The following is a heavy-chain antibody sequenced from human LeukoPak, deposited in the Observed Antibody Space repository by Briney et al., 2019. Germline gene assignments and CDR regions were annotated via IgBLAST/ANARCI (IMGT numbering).Heavy chain of an antibody. V-gene: IGHV3-30-3*01. J-gene: IGHJ4*02. CDR3: GGPVVHDY. CDR1: GFTFSNYA. D-gene: IGHD2-15*01. CDR2: ISYDGSNE. Sequence: GGSLRLSCAASGFTFSNYAMHWVRQAPGKGLEWVAVISYDGSNECYADSVRGRFTISRDNSKNTLYLQMNSLRAEDTAVYYCGGPVVHDYWGQGTLVTVSS.